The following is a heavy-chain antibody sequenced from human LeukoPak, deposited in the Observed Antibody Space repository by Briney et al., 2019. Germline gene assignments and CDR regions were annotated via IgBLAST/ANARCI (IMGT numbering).Heavy chain of an antibody. Sequence: GGSLRLSCAASGFTFSSYWMSWVRQAPGKGLEWVSAISGGGGTTHYADSVRGRFTISRDNSKNTLYLQMDSLRAEDTAVYYCAKESYFATAVWGQGTTVTVSS. J-gene: IGHJ6*02. V-gene: IGHV3-23*01. D-gene: IGHD2-15*01. CDR1: GFTFSSYW. CDR3: AKESYFATAV. CDR2: ISGGGGTT.